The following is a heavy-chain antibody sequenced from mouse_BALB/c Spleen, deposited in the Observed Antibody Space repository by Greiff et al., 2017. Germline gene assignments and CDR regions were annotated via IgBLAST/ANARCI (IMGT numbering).Heavy chain of an antibody. D-gene: IGHD2-4*01. CDR2: IHYSGST. J-gene: IGHJ4*01. V-gene: IGHV3-1*02. CDR1: GYSITSGYS. CDR3: AGRERGMDDYDDAMDY. Sequence: VQLQQSGPDLVKPSQSLSLTCTVTGYSITSGYSWHWIRQFPGNKLEWMGYIHYSGSTNYNPSLKSRISITRDTSKNQFFLQLNSVTTEDTATYYCAGRERGMDDYDDAMDYWGQGTSVTVSS.